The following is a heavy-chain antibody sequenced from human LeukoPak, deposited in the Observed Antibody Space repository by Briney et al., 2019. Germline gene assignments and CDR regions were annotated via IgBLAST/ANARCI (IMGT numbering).Heavy chain of an antibody. D-gene: IGHD6-6*01. CDR1: GLTFSAAW. J-gene: IGHJ4*02. Sequence: GSLRLSCAASGLTFSAAWMNWVRQPPGKGLEWIGEIYHSGSTNYNPSLKSRVTISVDKSKNQFSLKLSSVTAADTAVYYCARWHPDGGKEYSSSSDQVYWGQGTLVTVSS. V-gene: IGHV4-4*02. CDR3: ARWHPDGGKEYSSSSDQVY. CDR2: IYHSGST.